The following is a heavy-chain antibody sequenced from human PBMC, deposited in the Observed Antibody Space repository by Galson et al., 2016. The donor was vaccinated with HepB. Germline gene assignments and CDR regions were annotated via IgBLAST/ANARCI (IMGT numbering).Heavy chain of an antibody. D-gene: IGHD5-12*01. CDR3: ARDADDNTGYMSDYYFDL. V-gene: IGHV4-31*03. Sequence: TLSLTCTVSRGSMATGGYYWNWIRHQPGKGLEWIGYITNIGNTYYNPSLKSRVVISGDTSKNQFSLSLSSVTAADTAVYFCARDADDNTGYMSDYYFDLWGRGTLVTVSS. CDR1: RGSMATGGYY. J-gene: IGHJ2*01. CDR2: ITNIGNT.